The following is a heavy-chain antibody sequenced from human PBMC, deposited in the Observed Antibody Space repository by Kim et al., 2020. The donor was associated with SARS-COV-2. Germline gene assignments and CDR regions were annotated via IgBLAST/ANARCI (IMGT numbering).Heavy chain of an antibody. CDR3: SRDVYCGFVACDY. D-gene: IGHD5-12*01. J-gene: IGHJ4*01. CDR2: LLSVGINK. V-gene: IGHV3-33*08. Sequence: GGSLRLSCAASGFPLSRYAMHWVRQAPGKGLEWVAVLLSVGINKYYRDSVKGRFTISIDASKNTLYLQMTILRAEDTAMYYCSRDVYCGFVACDY. CDR1: GFPLSRYA.